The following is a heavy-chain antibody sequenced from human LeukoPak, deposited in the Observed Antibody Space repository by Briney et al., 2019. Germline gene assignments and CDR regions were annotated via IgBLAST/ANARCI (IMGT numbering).Heavy chain of an antibody. CDR3: ARGRISGGRPDVLDT. D-gene: IGHD3-10*01. CDR1: GGSISSYY. J-gene: IGHJ3*02. CDR2: INHSGST. Sequence: SETLSLTCTVSGGSISSYYWSWIRQPPGKGLEWIGDINHSGSTNYNSSLKSRVTISVDTSKNQFSLMMRSVTAADTAVYYCARGRISGGRPDVLDTWGQGPIVTVSS. V-gene: IGHV4-34*01.